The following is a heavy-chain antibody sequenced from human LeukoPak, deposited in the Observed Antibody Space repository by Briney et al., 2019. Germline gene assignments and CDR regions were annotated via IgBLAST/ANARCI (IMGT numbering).Heavy chain of an antibody. CDR3: ARDRVDFQHWSDFDL. J-gene: IGHJ2*01. Sequence: PGGSLGLSCAASGFTFSSYSMNWVRQAPGKGLEWVSYISSSSSTIYYADSVKGRFTISRDNAKNSLYLQMNSLRAEDTAVYYCARDRVDFQHWSDFDLWGRGTLVTVSS. CDR1: GFTFSSYS. D-gene: IGHD2-8*02. CDR2: ISSSSSTI. V-gene: IGHV3-48*01.